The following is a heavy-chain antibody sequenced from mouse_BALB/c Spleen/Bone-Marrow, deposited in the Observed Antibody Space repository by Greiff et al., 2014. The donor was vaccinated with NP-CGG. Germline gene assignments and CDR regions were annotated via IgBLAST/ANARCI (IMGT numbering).Heavy chain of an antibody. J-gene: IGHJ3*01. CDR1: GYNFTSYW. V-gene: IGHV1-55*01. D-gene: IGHD3-1*01. CDR2: IYPGSGST. CDR3: ARFSQLWLLSQ. Sequence: VQLQQSRAKLVKPGTSVKLSCKASGYNFTSYWINWVKLRPGQGLEWIGDIYPGSGSTNYNEKFKSKATLTVDTSSSTAYMQLSSLASEDSALYYCARFSQLWLLSQRGQGTLV.